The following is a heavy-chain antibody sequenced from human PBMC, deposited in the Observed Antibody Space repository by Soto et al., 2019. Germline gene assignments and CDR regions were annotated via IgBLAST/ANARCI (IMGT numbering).Heavy chain of an antibody. J-gene: IGHJ6*02. V-gene: IGHV1-3*01. Sequence: QVQLVQSGAEVKKPGASVKVSCKASGYTFTSYAMHWVRQAPGQRLEWMGWINAGNGNTKYSQKFQGRVTITRDTSASTAYMELSSLRSEDTAVYYCARAGSGSGYYYYYCGMDVWGQGTTVTVSS. CDR2: INAGNGNT. CDR1: GYTFTSYA. CDR3: ARAGSGSGYYYYYCGMDV. D-gene: IGHD3-10*01.